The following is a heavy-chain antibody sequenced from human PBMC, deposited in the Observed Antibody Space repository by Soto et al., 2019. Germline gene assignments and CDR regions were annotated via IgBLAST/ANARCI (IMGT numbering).Heavy chain of an antibody. D-gene: IGHD1-26*01. V-gene: IGHV1-8*01. CDR2: MNPKSGDT. CDR1: GYTFTDYG. J-gene: IGHJ4*02. CDR3: ARGGYSVVGATGY. Sequence: QVQLVQSGAEVKMPGASVKVSCKASGYTFTDYGINWVRQATGQGLEWMGWMNPKSGDTVYAQKFQGRVSMTRATSISTADTGLNSLTSEATAVYYCARGGYSVVGATGYWGQGTLVTVSS.